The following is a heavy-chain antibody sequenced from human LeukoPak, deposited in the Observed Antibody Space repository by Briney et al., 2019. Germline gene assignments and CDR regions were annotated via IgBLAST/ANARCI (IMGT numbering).Heavy chain of an antibody. CDR1: GFSFGDYD. J-gene: IGHJ4*02. CDR2: INWNGGST. V-gene: IGHV3-20*04. D-gene: IGHD3-10*01. Sequence: GGSLRLSCAASGFSFGDYDMNWVRQAPGKGLEWVSGINWNGGSTGYADSVKGRFTISRDNAKNSLYLQMNSLRAEDTAVYYCARDRLLWFGLFDYWGQGTLVTVSS. CDR3: ARDRLLWFGLFDY.